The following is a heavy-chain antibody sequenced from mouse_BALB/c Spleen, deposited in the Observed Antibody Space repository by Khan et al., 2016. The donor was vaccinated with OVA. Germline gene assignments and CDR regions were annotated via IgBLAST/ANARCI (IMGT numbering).Heavy chain of an antibody. CDR1: GYSITSGYA. D-gene: IGHD1-1*01. J-gene: IGHJ4*01. V-gene: IGHV3-2*02. CDR3: ARKNYYGYAMDY. Sequence: EVELVESGPGLVKPSQSLSLTCTVTGYSITSGYAWNWIRQFPENKLEWMGYISYSGSTSYNPSLRSRISITRDTSKNQFFLQLNSATTEDTATYYCARKNYYGYAMDYWGQGTSVTVSS. CDR2: ISYSGST.